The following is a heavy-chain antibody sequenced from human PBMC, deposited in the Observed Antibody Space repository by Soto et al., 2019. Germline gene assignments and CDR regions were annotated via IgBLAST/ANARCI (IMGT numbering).Heavy chain of an antibody. D-gene: IGHD3-22*01. CDR2: SSGSGGST. Sequence: PGGSLRLSCAASGFTFSSYAMSWVRQAPGEGLEWVSASSGSGGSTYYADSVKGRFTISRDNSKNTLYLQMNSLRAEDTAVYYCAKLSYYDSSGPYYFDYWGQGTLVTVSS. V-gene: IGHV3-23*01. CDR1: GFTFSSYA. CDR3: AKLSYYDSSGPYYFDY. J-gene: IGHJ4*02.